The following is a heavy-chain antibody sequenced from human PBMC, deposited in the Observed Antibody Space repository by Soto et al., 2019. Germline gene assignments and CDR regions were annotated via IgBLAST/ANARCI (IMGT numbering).Heavy chain of an antibody. CDR3: VIDDLDSSGSIGYYFDY. J-gene: IGHJ4*02. CDR1: GFTFSSYA. Sequence: HPGGSLRLSCSASGFTFSSYAMHWVRQAPGKGLEYVSAISSNGGSTYYADSVKGRFTISRDNSKNTLYLQMSSLRAEDTAVYYCVIDDLDSSGSIGYYFDYWGQGTLVTVSS. V-gene: IGHV3-64D*06. CDR2: ISSNGGST. D-gene: IGHD3-22*01.